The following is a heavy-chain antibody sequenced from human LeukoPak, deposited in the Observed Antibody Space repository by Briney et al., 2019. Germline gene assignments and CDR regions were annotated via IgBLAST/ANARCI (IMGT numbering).Heavy chain of an antibody. V-gene: IGHV3-23*01. Sequence: PGTSLRLSCAASGFTFSSYVMSWVRQAPGKGLEWVSSIGGSGHRYYADSVKGRFTISRDNSKNTLYLQMNSLRADDTAIYYCPKDRRKRYFDWLSIGLDPWGQGALVTVSS. CDR3: PKDRRKRYFDWLSIGLDP. J-gene: IGHJ5*02. CDR1: GFTFSSYV. CDR2: IGGSGHR. D-gene: IGHD3-9*01.